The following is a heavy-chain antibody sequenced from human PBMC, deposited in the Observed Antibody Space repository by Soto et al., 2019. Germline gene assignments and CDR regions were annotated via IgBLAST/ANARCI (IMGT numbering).Heavy chain of an antibody. CDR1: GFTFSTYA. CDR3: AKDLFPTSGQRFFFES. D-gene: IGHD2-21*01. V-gene: IGHV3-23*01. J-gene: IGHJ4*02. Sequence: GGSLRLSCAASGFTFSTYAMTWVRQAPGRGLEWVSTILHDETPFYTDSVKGRFTISRDNVRGTLYLQMNGLRVEDAALYFCAKDLFPTSGQRFFFESWGQGSLVTVSS. CDR2: ILHDETP.